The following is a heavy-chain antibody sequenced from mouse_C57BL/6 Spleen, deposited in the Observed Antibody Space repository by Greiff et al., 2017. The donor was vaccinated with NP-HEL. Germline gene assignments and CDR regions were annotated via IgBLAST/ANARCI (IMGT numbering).Heavy chain of an antibody. CDR2: IDPNSGGT. D-gene: IGHD1-1*01. J-gene: IGHJ3*01. V-gene: IGHV1-72*01. CDR3: ARPDYYGSSRFAY. CDR1: GYTFTSYW. Sequence: QVQLQQPGAELVKPGASVKLSCKASGYTFTSYWMHWVKQRPGRGLEWIGRIDPNSGGTKYNEKFKSKATLTVDKPSSTAYMQLSSLTSADSAVYYCARPDYYGSSRFAYWGQGTLVTVSA.